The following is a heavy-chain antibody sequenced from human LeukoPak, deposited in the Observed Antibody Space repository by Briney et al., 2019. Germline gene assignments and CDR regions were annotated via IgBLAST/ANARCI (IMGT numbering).Heavy chain of an antibody. CDR1: GFIFSDYW. CDR2: IKHDGSAT. V-gene: IGHV3-7*01. J-gene: IGHJ4*02. CDR3: ARASTGRSRDY. Sequence: GGSLRLSCEASGFIFSDYWMSWVRQAPGKGLEWVANIKHDGSATFYVDSVKGRFTVSRDNAKNSVYLHLNSLRDEDTAVYYCARASTGRSRDYWGQGTLVTVSS. D-gene: IGHD2-2*01.